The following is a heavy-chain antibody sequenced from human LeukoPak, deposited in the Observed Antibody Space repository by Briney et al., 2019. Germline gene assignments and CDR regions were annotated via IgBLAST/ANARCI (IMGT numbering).Heavy chain of an antibody. D-gene: IGHD3-22*01. CDR2: INHSGST. CDR3: ARTYDSSGYYRAGYFQH. CDR1: GGSFSGYY. Sequence: PSETLSLTCAVYGGSFSGYYWSWIRQPPGKGLEWIGEINHSGSTNYNPSLKSRVTISVDTPKNQFSLKLSSVTAADTAVYYCARTYDSSGYYRAGYFQHWGQGTLVTVSS. J-gene: IGHJ1*01. V-gene: IGHV4-34*01.